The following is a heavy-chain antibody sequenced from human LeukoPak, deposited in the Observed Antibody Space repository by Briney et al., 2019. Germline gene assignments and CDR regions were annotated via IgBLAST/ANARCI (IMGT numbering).Heavy chain of an antibody. CDR2: MNPNSGNT. J-gene: IGHJ6*02. V-gene: IGHV1-8*01. CDR3: ARYCSSTSCYYYYYYGMDV. Sequence: ASVKVSCKAFGYTFTSYDINWVRQATGQGLEWMGWMNPNSGNTGYAQKFQGRVTMTRNTSISTAYMELSSLRSEDTAVYYCARYCSSTSCYYYYYYGMDVWGQGTTVTVSS. D-gene: IGHD2-2*01. CDR1: GYTFTSYD.